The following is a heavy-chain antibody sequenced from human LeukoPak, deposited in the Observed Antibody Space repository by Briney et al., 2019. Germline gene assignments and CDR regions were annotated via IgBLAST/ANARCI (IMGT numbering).Heavy chain of an antibody. Sequence: GASVKVSCRASGGTFSSYAISWVRQAPGQGLEWMGGIIPIFGTANYAQKFQGRVTITADESTSTAYMELSSLRSEDTAVYYCANGGYYYGSGSFPRYYYYYMDVWGKGTTVTISS. CDR3: ANGGYYYGSGSFPRYYYYYMDV. J-gene: IGHJ6*03. CDR2: IIPIFGTA. CDR1: GGTFSSYA. D-gene: IGHD3-10*01. V-gene: IGHV1-69*01.